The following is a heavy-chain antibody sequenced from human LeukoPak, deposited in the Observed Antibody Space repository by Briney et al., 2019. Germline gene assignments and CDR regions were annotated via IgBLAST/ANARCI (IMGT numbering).Heavy chain of an antibody. CDR1: GGSISSYY. J-gene: IGHJ4*02. D-gene: IGHD3-22*01. Sequence: SETLSLTCTVSGGSISSYYWSWIRQPPGKGLEWIGYIYYSGSTNYNPSLKSRVTISVDTSKNQFSLKLSSVTAADTAVYYCARAYYYDSSGPYYFDYWGQGTLVTVSS. CDR2: IYYSGST. CDR3: ARAYYYDSSGPYYFDY. V-gene: IGHV4-59*12.